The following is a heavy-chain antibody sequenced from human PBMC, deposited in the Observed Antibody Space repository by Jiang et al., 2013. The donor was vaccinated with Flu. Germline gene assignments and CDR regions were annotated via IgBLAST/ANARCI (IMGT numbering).Heavy chain of an antibody. CDR2: IDYGGST. CDR1: GVSISRSTYY. V-gene: IGHV4-39*01. D-gene: IGHD4-17*01. CDR3: ARRQSGDYGDYIFDH. J-gene: IGHJ4*02. Sequence: LLKPSETLSLTCTVSGVSISRSTYYWGWIRQPPGKGPEWIGTIDYGGSTYYNPSLKGRVTMSVDTSKNQFSLRLSSATAADTAVYYCARRQSGDYGDYIFDHWGQGTLVTVSS.